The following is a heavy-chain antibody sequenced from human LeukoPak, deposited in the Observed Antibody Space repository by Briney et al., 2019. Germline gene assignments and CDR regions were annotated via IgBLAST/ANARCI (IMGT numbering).Heavy chain of an antibody. D-gene: IGHD1-26*01. V-gene: IGHV4-39*01. J-gene: IGHJ4*02. Sequence: PPETLSLTCSVSGASISGGTYYWGWIRQPPGKGLEWIGSIYYTGSTYDNPSLKSRVTISVDTSKNQFSLKLSSVTAADTAVYYCARRGGSGRAFDYWGQGTLVTVSS. CDR2: IYYTGST. CDR1: GASISGGTYY. CDR3: ARRGGSGRAFDY.